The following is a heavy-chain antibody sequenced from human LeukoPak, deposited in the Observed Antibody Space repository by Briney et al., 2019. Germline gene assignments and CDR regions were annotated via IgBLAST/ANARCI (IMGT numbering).Heavy chain of an antibody. CDR2: IIPIFGTA. CDR1: GGTFSSYA. CDR3: ARVNGYSSSWAYFDY. J-gene: IGHJ4*02. Sequence: SVKVSCKASGGTFSSYAISWVRQAPGQGLEWMGGIIPIFGTANYAQKFQGRVTITADKSTSTAYMELSRLRSDDTAVYYCARVNGYSSSWAYFDYWGQGTLVTVSS. D-gene: IGHD6-13*01. V-gene: IGHV1-69*06.